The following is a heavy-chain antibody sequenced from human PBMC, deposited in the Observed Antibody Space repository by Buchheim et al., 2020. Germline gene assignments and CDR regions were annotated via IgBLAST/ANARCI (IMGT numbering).Heavy chain of an antibody. J-gene: IGHJ5*02. CDR1: GYTFSNYH. CDR3: ARALTSPDMGVFDP. V-gene: IGHV1-8*01. CDR2: VHPHNGHT. Sequence: QVQLVQSGAEVKKLGASVKASCKASGYTFSNYHINWVRQATGQGPEWMGWVHPHNGHTGYAQKFQGRVTMTRNTSISTAYMELSSLRSEDTAVYYCARALTSPDMGVFDPWGQGTL. D-gene: IGHD3-16*01.